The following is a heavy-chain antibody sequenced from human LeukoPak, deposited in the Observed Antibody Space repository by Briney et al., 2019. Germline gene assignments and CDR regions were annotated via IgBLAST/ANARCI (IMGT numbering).Heavy chain of an antibody. Sequence: GGSLRLSCAASGFTFSSYAMSWVRQAPGKGLEWVSAISGSGGSTYYADSVKGRFTISRDNSKNTLYLQMNSLRAEDTAVYYCARGGGSYGWFDPWGQGTLVTVSS. CDR3: ARGGGSYGWFDP. CDR1: GFTFSSYA. V-gene: IGHV3-23*01. D-gene: IGHD3-16*01. J-gene: IGHJ5*02. CDR2: ISGSGGST.